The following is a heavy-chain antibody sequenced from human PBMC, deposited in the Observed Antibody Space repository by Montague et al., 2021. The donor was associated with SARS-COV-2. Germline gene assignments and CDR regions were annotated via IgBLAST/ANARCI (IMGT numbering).Heavy chain of an antibody. D-gene: IGHD5-12*01. V-gene: IGHV3-23*01. J-gene: IGHJ4*02. CDR3: AKDWFGYSGYGYDY. CDR2: ISGSGGST. CDR1: GFTFSSYA. Sequence: SLRLSCAASGFTFSSYAMSWVRQAPGKGLEWVSAISGSGGSTYYADSVKGRFTISRDNSKNTLYLQMNSLRAEDTAVYYCAKDWFGYSGYGYDYWGQGTLVTVSS.